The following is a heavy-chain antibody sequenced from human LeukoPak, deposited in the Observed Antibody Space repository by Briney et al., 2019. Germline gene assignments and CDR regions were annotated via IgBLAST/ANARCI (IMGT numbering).Heavy chain of an antibody. V-gene: IGHV3-9*01. D-gene: IGHD6-13*01. J-gene: IGHJ1*01. CDR2: VTWNSGSI. Sequence: PGRSLRLSCAASGFTFDDYAMHWVRQPPGKGLEWVSGVTWNSGSIGYADSVKGRFTISRDNAKNSLYLQMNSLRAEDTAVYYCARQPYRSISEYFQHWGQGTLVTVSS. CDR1: GFTFDDYA. CDR3: ARQPYRSISEYFQH.